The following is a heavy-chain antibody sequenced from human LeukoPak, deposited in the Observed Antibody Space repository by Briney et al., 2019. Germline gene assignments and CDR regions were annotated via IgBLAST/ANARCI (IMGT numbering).Heavy chain of an antibody. D-gene: IGHD6-13*01. V-gene: IGHV3-48*01. CDR2: ISSSSSTI. CDR1: GFTFSSCA. CDR3: AKDPYSSTWSTLGAYYFDY. J-gene: IGHJ4*02. Sequence: PGGSLRLSCAASGFTFSSCAMSWVRQAPGKGLEWVSYISSSSSTIYYADSVKGRFTISRDNSKNTLYLQMNSLRAEDTAVYYCAKDPYSSTWSTLGAYYFDYWGQGTLVTVSS.